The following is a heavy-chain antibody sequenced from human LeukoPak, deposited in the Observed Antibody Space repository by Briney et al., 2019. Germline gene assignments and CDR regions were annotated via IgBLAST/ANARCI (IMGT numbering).Heavy chain of an antibody. Sequence: GASVKVCCKVSGYTLTELSMHWVRQAPGKGLEWMGGFDPEDGETIYAQKFQGRVTMTEDTSTDTAYMELSSLRSEDTAVYYCATPRRGRRSWPFDYWGQGTLVSSSS. V-gene: IGHV1-24*01. CDR2: FDPEDGET. J-gene: IGHJ4*02. CDR3: ATPRRGRRSWPFDY. D-gene: IGHD6-13*01. CDR1: GYTLTELS.